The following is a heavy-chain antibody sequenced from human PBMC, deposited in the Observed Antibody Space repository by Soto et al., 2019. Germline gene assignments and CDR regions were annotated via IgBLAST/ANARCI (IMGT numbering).Heavy chain of an antibody. CDR2: ISYDGSNK. Sequence: ESGGGVVQPGRSLRLSCAASGFTFSSYGMHWVRQAPGKGLEWVAVISYDGSNKYYADSVKGRFTISRDNSKNTLYLQMNSLRAEDTAVYYCAKDQIVVVTAILPYYYGMDVWGQGTTVTVSS. J-gene: IGHJ6*02. CDR1: GFTFSSYG. V-gene: IGHV3-30*18. D-gene: IGHD2-21*02. CDR3: AKDQIVVVTAILPYYYGMDV.